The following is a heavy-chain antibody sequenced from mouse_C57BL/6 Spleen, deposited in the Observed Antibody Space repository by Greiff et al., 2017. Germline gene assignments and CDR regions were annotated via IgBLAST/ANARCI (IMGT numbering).Heavy chain of an antibody. CDR1: GYTFTSYW. CDR3: ASDYGSRALWFAF. J-gene: IGHJ3*01. D-gene: IGHD1-1*01. Sequence: VQLQQPGTELVKPGASVKLSCTASGYTFTSYWMHWVKQRPGQGLEWIGNINPSNGGTNYNEKFKSKATLTVDKSSSTAYMQLSSLTSEDAAVDYCASDYGSRALWFAFWGQGTLVTVSA. CDR2: INPSNGGT. V-gene: IGHV1-53*01.